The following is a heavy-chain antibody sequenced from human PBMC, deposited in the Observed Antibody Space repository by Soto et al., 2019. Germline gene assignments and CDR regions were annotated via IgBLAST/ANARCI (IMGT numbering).Heavy chain of an antibody. Sequence: SETLSLTCTVSGASISGYYWSWIRKPAGKGLEWIGRIYATGTTDYNPSLKSRVMMSVDTSKKQFSLKLRSVTAADTAVYYCVRDGTKTLRDWFDPWGQGISVTVSS. V-gene: IGHV4-4*07. CDR1: GASISGYY. CDR2: IYATGTT. D-gene: IGHD1-1*01. J-gene: IGHJ5*02. CDR3: VRDGTKTLRDWFDP.